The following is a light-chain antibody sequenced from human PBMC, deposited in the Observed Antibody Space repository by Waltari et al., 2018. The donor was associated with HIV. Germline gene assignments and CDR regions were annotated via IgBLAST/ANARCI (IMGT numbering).Light chain of an antibody. Sequence: SYELTQQPSVSVSPGQTATITCSGDALPKQFAYWYQQKPGQAPLLVIYKDSGRPSGIISGVQAEDEADYYCESADSTGNYWAFGGGTKLTVL. J-gene: IGLJ2*01. CDR2: KDS. V-gene: IGLV3-25*03. CDR3: ESADSTGNYWA. CDR1: ALPKQF.